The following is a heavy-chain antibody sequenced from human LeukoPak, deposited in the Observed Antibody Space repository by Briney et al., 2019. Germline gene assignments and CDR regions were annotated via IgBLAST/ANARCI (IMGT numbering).Heavy chain of an antibody. CDR1: GFTFSSSR. V-gene: IGHV3-7*05. CDR3: ARDPGGYFDY. D-gene: IGHD2-15*01. J-gene: IGHJ4*02. CDR2: IKQDGGEK. Sequence: GGSLRLSCAASGFTFSSSRMSWVRQAPGKGLEWVANIKQDGGEKYYVDSVRGRFTISRDNAKNSLYLQMNSLSADDTAVYYCARDPGGYFDYWGQGALVTVSS.